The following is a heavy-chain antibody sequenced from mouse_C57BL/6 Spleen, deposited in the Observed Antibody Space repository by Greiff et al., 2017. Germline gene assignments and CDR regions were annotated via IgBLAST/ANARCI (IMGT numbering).Heavy chain of an antibody. J-gene: IGHJ2*01. D-gene: IGHD2-4*01. CDR3: ARKYYDYDEYYFDY. CDR2: ISSGSSTI. V-gene: IGHV5-17*01. Sequence: EVKLMESGGGLVKPGGSLKLSCAASGFTFSDYGMHWVRQAPEKGLEWVAYISSGSSTIYYADTVKGRFTISRDNAKNTLFLQMTSLRSEDTAMYYCARKYYDYDEYYFDYWGQGTTLTVSS. CDR1: GFTFSDYG.